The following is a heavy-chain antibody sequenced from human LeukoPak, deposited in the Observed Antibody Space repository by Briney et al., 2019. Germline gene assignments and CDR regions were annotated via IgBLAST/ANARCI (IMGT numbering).Heavy chain of an antibody. Sequence: EASVKVSCKASGYTFTIYGISWVRQAPGQGLEWMGWISAYNGNTNYAQKFQGRVTMTRDTSISTAYLELSRLRSDDTAVYYCARGAYFDWSFTLYYFDYWGQGTLVSVSS. V-gene: IGHV1-18*01. D-gene: IGHD3-9*01. J-gene: IGHJ4*02. CDR2: ISAYNGNT. CDR3: ARGAYFDWSFTLYYFDY. CDR1: GYTFTIYG.